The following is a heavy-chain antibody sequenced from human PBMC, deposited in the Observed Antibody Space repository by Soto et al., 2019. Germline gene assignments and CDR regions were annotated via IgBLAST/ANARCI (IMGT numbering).Heavy chain of an antibody. D-gene: IGHD5-12*01. CDR3: AREFVLVDIVATTLPYFDY. CDR1: GFTFSSYG. J-gene: IGHJ4*02. CDR2: IWYDGSNK. Sequence: GGSLRLSCAASGFTFSSYGMHWVRQAPGKGLEWVAVIWYDGSNKYYADSVKGRFTISRDNSKNTLYLQMNSLRAEDTAVYYWAREFVLVDIVATTLPYFDYWGQGTLVTVSS. V-gene: IGHV3-33*01.